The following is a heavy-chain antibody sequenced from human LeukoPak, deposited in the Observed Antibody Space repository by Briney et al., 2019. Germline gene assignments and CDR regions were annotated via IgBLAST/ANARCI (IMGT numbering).Heavy chain of an antibody. CDR2: IDPSDSYT. D-gene: IGHD1-26*01. J-gene: IGHJ4*02. CDR3: ARHATSGSYGGAFDY. CDR1: GYSFTSYW. V-gene: IGHV5-10-1*01. Sequence: GESLKISCKGSGYSFTSYWISWVRQMPRKGLEWMGRIDPSDSYTNYSPSFQGHVTISADKSISTAYLQWSSLKASDTAMYYCARHATSGSYGGAFDYWGQGTLVTVSS.